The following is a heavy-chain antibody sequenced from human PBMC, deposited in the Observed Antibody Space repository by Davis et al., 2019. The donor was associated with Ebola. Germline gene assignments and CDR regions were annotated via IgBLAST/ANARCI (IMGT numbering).Heavy chain of an antibody. D-gene: IGHD4/OR15-4a*01. CDR3: ARPIEKRCSPGCFDL. J-gene: IGHJ2*01. CDR1: GYTFTSYG. V-gene: IGHV1-18*01. CDR2: ISAYNGNT. Sequence: ASVKVSCKASGYTFTSYGISWVRQAPGQGLEWMGWISAYNGNTNYAQKLQGRVTMTRNNSITTAYMELSSLRSEDTAVYYCARPIEKRCSPGCFDLWGRGTLVTVSS.